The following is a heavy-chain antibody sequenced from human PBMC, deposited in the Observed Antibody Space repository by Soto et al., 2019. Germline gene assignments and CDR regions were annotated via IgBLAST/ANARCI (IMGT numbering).Heavy chain of an antibody. V-gene: IGHV1-18*04. CDR3: AREGSSGWYIDY. D-gene: IGHD6-19*01. CDR1: GDTFTSYG. J-gene: IGHJ4*02. Sequence: QVQLVQSGAEVKKPGASVKVSCKASGDTFTSYGISWVRQAPRQGLEWMGWNSAYNANTNYAQKLQGRVTMPTDTATSPAYMELRSLRSDDTAVYYCAREGSSGWYIDYWGQGTLVTVSS. CDR2: NSAYNANT.